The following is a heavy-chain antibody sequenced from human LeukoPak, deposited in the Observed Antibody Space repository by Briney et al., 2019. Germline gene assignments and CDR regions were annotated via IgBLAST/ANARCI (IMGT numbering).Heavy chain of an antibody. CDR3: ATSRVEAAFGI. V-gene: IGHV3-7*01. J-gene: IGHJ3*02. D-gene: IGHD2/OR15-2a*01. CDR2: INPDGSRR. CDR1: GFTFSDYW. Sequence: GGSLRLSCAASGFTFSDYWMAWVRQAPGKGLEWVANINPDGSRRPLGDSVRGRFTISRDNAQNSVFLQMNSLRVEDTALYYCATSRVEAAFGIWGQGTMVTVPS.